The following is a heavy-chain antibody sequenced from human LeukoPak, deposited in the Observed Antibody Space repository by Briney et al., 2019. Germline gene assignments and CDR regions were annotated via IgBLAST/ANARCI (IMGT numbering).Heavy chain of an antibody. CDR1: GGTFSSYA. V-gene: IGHV1-69*13. D-gene: IGHD2-15*01. J-gene: IGHJ5*02. CDR2: IIPIFGTA. CDR3: AINIVVVVAAKNRWFDP. Sequence: ASVKVSCKASGGTFSSYAISWVRQAPGQGLEWMGGIIPIFGTANYAQKFRGRVTITADESTSTAYMELSSLRSEDTAVYYCAINIVVVVAAKNRWFDPWGQGTLVTVSS.